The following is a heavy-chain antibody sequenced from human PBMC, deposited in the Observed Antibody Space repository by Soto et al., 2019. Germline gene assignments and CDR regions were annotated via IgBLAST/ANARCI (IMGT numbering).Heavy chain of an antibody. J-gene: IGHJ5*02. V-gene: IGHV1-24*01. CDR3: ATQYKERNWFDP. Sequence: ASVKVSCKVSGYTLTELSMHWVRQAPGKGLEWMGGFDPEDGETIYAQKFQGRVTMTEDTSTDTAYMELSSLRSEDTAVYYCATQYKERNWFDPWGQGTLVTVSS. D-gene: IGHD1-1*01. CDR1: GYTLTELS. CDR2: FDPEDGET.